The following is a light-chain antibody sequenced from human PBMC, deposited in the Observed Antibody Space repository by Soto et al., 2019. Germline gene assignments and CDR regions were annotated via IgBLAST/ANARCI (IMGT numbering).Light chain of an antibody. CDR1: SSSIGAGYD. CDR3: AAWDDSLSKV. Sequence: QSVLTQPPSVSGAPGQRVTISCAGSSSSIGAGYDVHWYQQLPGAAPKLLIYANSNRPSGVPDRFSGSKSGTSASLAISGLRSEDEADYYCAAWDDSLSKVFGTGTKVTVL. V-gene: IGLV1-40*01. J-gene: IGLJ1*01. CDR2: ANS.